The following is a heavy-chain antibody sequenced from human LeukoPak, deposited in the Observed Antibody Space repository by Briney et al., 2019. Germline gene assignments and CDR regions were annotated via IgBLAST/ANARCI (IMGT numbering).Heavy chain of an antibody. V-gene: IGHV3-23*01. Sequence: GGSLRLSCAASGFTFSSYAMSWVRQAPGKGLEWVSAISGSGGSTYYADSVKGRFTISRDDSKNTLYLQMNSLRAEDTAVYYCAIDITPAPRLDFDYWGQGTLVTVSS. D-gene: IGHD6-25*01. CDR2: ISGSGGST. J-gene: IGHJ4*02. CDR1: GFTFSSYA. CDR3: AIDITPAPRLDFDY.